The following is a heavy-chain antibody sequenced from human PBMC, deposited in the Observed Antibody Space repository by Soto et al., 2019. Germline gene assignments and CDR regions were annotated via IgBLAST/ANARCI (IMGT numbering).Heavy chain of an antibody. CDR2: IYYSGST. CDR3: ARHNYGSGSTYFDY. D-gene: IGHD3-10*01. Sequence: SETLSLTCTVSGGSICSYYWSWIRQPPGKGLEWIWYIYYSGSTNYNPSLKSRVTISVDTSKNQFSLKLNSMTAADTAVYYCARHNYGSGSTYFDYWGQGTLVTVSS. J-gene: IGHJ4*02. V-gene: IGHV4-59*08. CDR1: GGSICSYY.